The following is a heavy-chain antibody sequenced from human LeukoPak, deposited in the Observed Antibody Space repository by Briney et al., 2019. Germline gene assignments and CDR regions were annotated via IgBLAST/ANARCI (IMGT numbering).Heavy chain of an antibody. J-gene: IGHJ2*01. D-gene: IGHD6-13*01. CDR3: ARDSGDIPSLASSWEGYFDL. CDR2: ISAYNGNT. CDR1: GGTFSSYA. V-gene: IGHV1-18*01. Sequence: ASVKVSCKASGGTFSSYAISWVRQAPGQGLEWMGWISAYNGNTNYAQKLQGRVTMTTDTSTSTAYMELRSLRSDDTAVYYCARDSGDIPSLASSWEGYFDLWGRGTLVTVSS.